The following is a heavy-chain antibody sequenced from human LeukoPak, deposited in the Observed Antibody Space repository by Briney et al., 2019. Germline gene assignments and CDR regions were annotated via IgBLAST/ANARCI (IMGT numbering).Heavy chain of an antibody. Sequence: GGSLRLSCAASGFTFSSYSMNWVRQAPGRGLEWVSGISASSETTYYADSVKGRFTISRDSSKTILYLQMRGLRAEDTGVYFCAKRAGANSGPFDFWGRGALVTVSS. CDR3: AKRAGANSGPFDF. CDR2: ISASSETT. CDR1: GFTFSSYS. D-gene: IGHD6-25*01. J-gene: IGHJ4*02. V-gene: IGHV3-23*01.